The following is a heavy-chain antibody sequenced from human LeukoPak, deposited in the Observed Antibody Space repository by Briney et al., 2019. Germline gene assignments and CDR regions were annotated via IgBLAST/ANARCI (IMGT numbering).Heavy chain of an antibody. V-gene: IGHV1-69*05. D-gene: IGHD7-27*01. J-gene: IGHJ3*02. CDR3: ASTTRLGIYAFDI. CDR1: GGTFSSYV. CDR2: IIPIFGTA. Sequence: GASVKVSCKASGGTFSSYVISWVRQAPGQGLEWMGRIIPIFGTANYAQKFQGRVTITTDESTSTAYMELSSLRSEDTAVYYCASTTRLGIYAFDIWGQGTMVTVSS.